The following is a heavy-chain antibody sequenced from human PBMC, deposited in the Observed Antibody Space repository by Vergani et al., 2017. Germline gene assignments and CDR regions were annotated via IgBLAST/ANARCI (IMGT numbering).Heavy chain of an antibody. D-gene: IGHD3-22*01. CDR1: GYSFTSYW. V-gene: IGHV5-51*01. CDR2: IYPGNSDT. CDR3: ARQNYYDSSGYLDPYYYYYYMDV. J-gene: IGHJ6*03. Sequence: EVQLVQSGAEVKKPGESLKISCKGSGYSFTSYWIGWVRQMPGKGLEWMGIIYPGNSDTRYSPSFQGQVTISADMSISTAYLQWSSLKASDTAMYYCARQNYYDSSGYLDPYYYYYYMDVWGKXP.